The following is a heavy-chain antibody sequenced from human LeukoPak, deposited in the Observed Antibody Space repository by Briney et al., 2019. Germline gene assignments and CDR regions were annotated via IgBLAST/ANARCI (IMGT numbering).Heavy chain of an antibody. J-gene: IGHJ6*02. CDR2: ISYDGSNK. Sequence: PGGSLRLSCAASGFTFSSYGMHWVRQAPGKGLEWVAVISYDGSNKYYADSVKGRFTISRDNSKNTLYLQMNSLRAEDTAVYYCAKDGLRTTVTTSHYYYGMDVWGQGTTVTVSS. CDR1: GFTFSSYG. D-gene: IGHD4-17*01. CDR3: AKDGLRTTVTTSHYYYGMDV. V-gene: IGHV3-30*18.